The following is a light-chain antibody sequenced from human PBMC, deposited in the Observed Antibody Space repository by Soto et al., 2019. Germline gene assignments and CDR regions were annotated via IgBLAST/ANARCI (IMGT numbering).Light chain of an antibody. V-gene: IGKV3-20*01. CDR1: QTISRNY. J-gene: IGKJ1*01. Sequence: IVLTQSPGTLSLSPGERVTLSCRASQTISRNYLAWYQQKPGLAPRLIMYHGSRRAAGTPDRFSGSGSGTDFSLTISRLEPEDFSVYYCQQYGFRTFGQGTKVDIK. CDR2: HGS. CDR3: QQYGFRT.